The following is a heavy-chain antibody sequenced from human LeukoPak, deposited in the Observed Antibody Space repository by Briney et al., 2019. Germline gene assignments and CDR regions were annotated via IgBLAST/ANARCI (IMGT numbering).Heavy chain of an antibody. CDR3: VRDAQLLYGNWFDP. CDR2: ISYDGSNK. Sequence: GGSLRLSCAASGFTFSSYAMNWVRQAPGKGLEWVAGISYDGSNKSYTDSVSGRFTISRDNSRNTLYLQMNSLRAEDTAVYYCVRDAQLLYGNWFDPWGQGTLVSVSS. V-gene: IGHV3-30-3*01. D-gene: IGHD1-26*01. J-gene: IGHJ5*02. CDR1: GFTFSSYA.